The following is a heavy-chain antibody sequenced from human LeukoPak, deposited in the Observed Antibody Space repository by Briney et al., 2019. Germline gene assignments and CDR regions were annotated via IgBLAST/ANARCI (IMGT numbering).Heavy chain of an antibody. CDR1: GFRFSSQW. CDR3: ARCEDYGFWYFDL. CDR2: VNQGGTGK. D-gene: IGHD4-17*01. V-gene: IGHV3-7*01. J-gene: IGHJ2*01. Sequence: TGGSLRLSCAASGFRFSSQWMSWVRQAPGKGLEWVAIVNQGGTGKYYVDSVKGRFTISRDNAENSLYLQMNSLRAEDTAVYYCARCEDYGFWYFDLWGRGTLVTVSS.